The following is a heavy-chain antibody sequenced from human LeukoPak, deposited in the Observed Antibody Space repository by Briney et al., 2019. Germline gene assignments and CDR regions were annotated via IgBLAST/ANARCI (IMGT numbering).Heavy chain of an antibody. CDR3: TTVPPPIKQWLVQIYYYYYMDV. J-gene: IGHJ6*03. CDR2: IKSKTDGGTT. CDR1: GFTFSNAW. V-gene: IGHV3-15*01. D-gene: IGHD6-19*01. Sequence: GGSLRLSCAASGFTFSNAWMSWVRQAPGKGLEWVGRIKSKTDGGTTDYAAPVKGRFTISRDDSKNTLYLQMNSLKTEDTAVYYCTTVPPPIKQWLVQIYYYYYMDVWGKGTTVTVSS.